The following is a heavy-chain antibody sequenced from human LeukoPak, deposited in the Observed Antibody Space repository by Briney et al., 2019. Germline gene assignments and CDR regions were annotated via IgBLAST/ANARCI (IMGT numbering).Heavy chain of an antibody. CDR2: MSAGGRST. D-gene: IGHD3-22*01. J-gene: IGHJ4*02. CDR3: ARMSVTMIVVVSYFDY. CDR1: GFTFNNYA. Sequence: GGSLRLSCAASGFTFNNYAMNWVRQAPGKGLEWISAMSAGGRSTYFADSVKGRFTISRDNSKNTLYLQMSSLRAEDTAVYFCARMSVTMIVVVSYFDYWGQGTLVTVSS. V-gene: IGHV3-23*01.